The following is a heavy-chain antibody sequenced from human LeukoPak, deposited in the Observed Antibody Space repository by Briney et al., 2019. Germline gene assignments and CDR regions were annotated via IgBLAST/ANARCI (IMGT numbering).Heavy chain of an antibody. Sequence: SETLSLTCTVSGGSISSSSYYWGWIRQPPGKGLEWIGYIYYSGSTNYNPSLKSRVTISVDTSKNQFSLKLSSVTAADTAVYYCARSLDGYNYPFDYWGQGTLVTVSS. CDR2: IYYSGST. CDR1: GGSISSSSYY. CDR3: ARSLDGYNYPFDY. D-gene: IGHD5-24*01. J-gene: IGHJ4*02. V-gene: IGHV4-61*05.